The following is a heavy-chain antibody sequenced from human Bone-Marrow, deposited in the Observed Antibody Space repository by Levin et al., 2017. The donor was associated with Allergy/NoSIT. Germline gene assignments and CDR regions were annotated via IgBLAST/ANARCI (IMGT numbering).Heavy chain of an antibody. CDR1: GFTFSNAW. Sequence: GESLKISCAASGFTFSNAWMSWVRQAPGKGLEWVGRIKSKTDGGTTDYAAPVKGRFTISRDDSKNTLYLQMNSLKTEDTAVYYCTTEDEYQLGNFDYWGQGTLVTVSS. CDR2: IKSKTDGGTT. CDR3: TTEDEYQLGNFDY. J-gene: IGHJ4*02. D-gene: IGHD2-2*01. V-gene: IGHV3-15*01.